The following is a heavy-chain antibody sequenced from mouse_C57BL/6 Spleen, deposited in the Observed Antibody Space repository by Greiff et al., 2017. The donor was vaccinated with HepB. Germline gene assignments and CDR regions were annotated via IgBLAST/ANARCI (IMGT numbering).Heavy chain of an antibody. J-gene: IGHJ1*03. CDR3: ARASTVVAPRWYFDV. D-gene: IGHD1-1*01. Sequence: QVQLKESGAELARPGASVKLSCKASGYTFTSYGISWVKQRTGQGLEWIGEIYPRSGNTYYNEKFKGKATLTADKSASTAYMELRSLTSEDSAVYFCARASTVVAPRWYFDVWGTGTTVTVSS. V-gene: IGHV1-81*01. CDR1: GYTFTSYG. CDR2: IYPRSGNT.